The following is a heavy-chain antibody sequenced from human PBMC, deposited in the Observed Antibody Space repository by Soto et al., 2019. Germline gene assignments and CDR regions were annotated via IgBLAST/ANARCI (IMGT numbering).Heavy chain of an antibody. CDR1: GFRFTSSW. J-gene: IGHJ6*02. CDR2: IYPGDSDT. D-gene: IGHD2-2*01. CDR3: AKSLSTAVNYGMDV. Sequence: PGESLKISCKASGFRFTSSWIGWVRQMPGKGLEWMGIIYPGDSDTRYRPSFQGQVTISADKSSSTAYLQWNSLGAEDTAVYYCAKSLSTAVNYGMDVWGQGTSVTVSS. V-gene: IGHV5-51*01.